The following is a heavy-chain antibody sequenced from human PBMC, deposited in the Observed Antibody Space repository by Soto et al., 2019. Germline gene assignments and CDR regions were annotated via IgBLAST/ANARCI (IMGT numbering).Heavy chain of an antibody. CDR2: TYYRSKWYN. J-gene: IGHJ6*03. D-gene: IGHD3-22*01. V-gene: IGHV6-1*01. Sequence: SQTLSLTCAISGDCVSSNSAAWNWIRQSPSRGLEWLGRTYYRSKWYNDYAVSVKSRITINPDTSKNQFSLQLNSVTAADTAVYYCARHASCTMIYYYYYYMDVWRKGTTVTV. CDR1: GDCVSSNSAA. CDR3: ARHASCTMIYYYYYYMDV.